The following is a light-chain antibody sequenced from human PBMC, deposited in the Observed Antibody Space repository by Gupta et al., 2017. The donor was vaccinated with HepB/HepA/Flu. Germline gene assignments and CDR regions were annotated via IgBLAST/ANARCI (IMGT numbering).Light chain of an antibody. CDR2: GAS. CDR3: KQYNDSPSFT. Sequence: EKVMTQSPATLSMSPGERATLSCRASQSISTNLAWYQQKPGQAPRLLIYGASTRATGIPARFSGSGSETEFTLTISSLQTEDFAVYYCKQYNDSPSFTFGRGTKVETK. CDR1: QSISTN. V-gene: IGKV3-15*01. J-gene: IGKJ4*01.